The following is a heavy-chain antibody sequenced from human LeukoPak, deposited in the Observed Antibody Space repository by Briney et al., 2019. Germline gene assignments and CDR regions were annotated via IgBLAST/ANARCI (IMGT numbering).Heavy chain of an antibody. CDR1: GFTFSSYA. D-gene: IGHD5-18*01. Sequence: PGGSLRLSCVFSGFTFSSYAMSWVRQAPGKGLEWVSSLSGSGGSTYYADSVKGRFTISRDNSKNTLYLQTNSLRVEDTAVYYCAKDPHTGYSFAYWGQGTLVTVSS. J-gene: IGHJ4*02. CDR2: LSGSGGST. CDR3: AKDPHTGYSFAY. V-gene: IGHV3-23*01.